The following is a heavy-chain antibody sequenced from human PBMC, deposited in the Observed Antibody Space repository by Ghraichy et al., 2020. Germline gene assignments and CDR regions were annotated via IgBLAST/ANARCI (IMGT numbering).Heavy chain of an antibody. J-gene: IGHJ5*02. CDR1: GGSVSSGSYY. CDR3: ARDDTYNWFDP. D-gene: IGHD2/OR15-2a*01. V-gene: IGHV4-61*01. Sequence: SETLSLTCTVSGGSVSSGSYYWSWIRQPPGKGLEWIGYIYYSGSTNYNPSLKSRVTISVDTSKNQFSLKLSSVTAADTAVYYCARDDTYNWFDPWGQGTLLTVSS. CDR2: IYYSGST.